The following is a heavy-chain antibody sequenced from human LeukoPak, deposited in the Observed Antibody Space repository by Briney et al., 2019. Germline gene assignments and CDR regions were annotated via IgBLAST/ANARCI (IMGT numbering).Heavy chain of an antibody. CDR3: ARGGYDFWSGYYTTLYYFDY. CDR1: GGSISSGGYS. CDR2: IYHSGST. J-gene: IGHJ4*02. V-gene: IGHV4-30-2*01. D-gene: IGHD3-3*01. Sequence: SETLSLTCAVSGGSISSGGYSWSWIRQPPGKGLEWIGYIYHSGSTYYNPSLKSRVTISVDRSKNQFSLKLSSVTAADTAVYYCARGGYDFWSGYYTTLYYFDYWGQGTLVTVSS.